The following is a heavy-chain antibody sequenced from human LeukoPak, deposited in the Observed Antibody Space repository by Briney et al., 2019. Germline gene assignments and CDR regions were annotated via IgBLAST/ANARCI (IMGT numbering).Heavy chain of an antibody. CDR1: GGSISSYY. D-gene: IGHD6-19*01. Sequence: ASETLSLTCTVSGGSISSYYWSWIRQPPGKGLEWIGYIYYSGSTNYNPSLKSRVTISVDTSKNQFSLKLSSVTAADTAVYYCARVPSSGWIDSWGQGTLVTVSS. CDR2: IYYSGST. J-gene: IGHJ5*01. V-gene: IGHV4-59*01. CDR3: ARVPSSGWIDS.